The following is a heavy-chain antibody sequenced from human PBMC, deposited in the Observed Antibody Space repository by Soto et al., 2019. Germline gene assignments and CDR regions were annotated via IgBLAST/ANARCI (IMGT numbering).Heavy chain of an antibody. J-gene: IGHJ4*02. CDR2: ISERGDTT. Sequence: GGSLRLSCTTSGFTFGDYVMNWVRQAPGKGLEWVSGISERGDTTHYAESVKGRFTISRDTSKNTLYLQLNTLRADDTAVYYCAKDKPGTTSFDYWGQGTLVTVSS. CDR1: GFTFGDYV. CDR3: AKDKPGTTSFDY. V-gene: IGHV3-23*01. D-gene: IGHD1-1*01.